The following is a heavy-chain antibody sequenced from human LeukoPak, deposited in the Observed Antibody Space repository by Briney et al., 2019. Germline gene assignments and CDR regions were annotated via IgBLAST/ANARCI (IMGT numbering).Heavy chain of an antibody. CDR1: GLTFSNYG. CDR2: ISYDGSTK. D-gene: IGHD5-18*01. V-gene: IGHV3-30*03. CDR3: ASIFSSGYSYFDY. J-gene: IGHJ4*02. Sequence: HPGRSPRLSCAASGLTFSNYGMHWVRQAPGKGLEWVAVISYDGSTKYYADSVKGRFTISRDNSKNTLYLQMNSLRAEDTAVYYCASIFSSGYSYFDYWGQGTLVTVSS.